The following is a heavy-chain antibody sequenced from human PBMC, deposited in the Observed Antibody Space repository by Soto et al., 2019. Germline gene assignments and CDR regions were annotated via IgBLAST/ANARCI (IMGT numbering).Heavy chain of an antibody. D-gene: IGHD3-22*01. Sequence: PSETLSLTCTVSGYSISSGYYWGWIRQPPGKGLEWIGSGYHRGTSYYNPSLQSRVSISVDTSKNQFSLSLSSVTAADTAVYYCARGNGYFDTSGDLNSWGQGVLVTVSS. V-gene: IGHV4-38-2*02. J-gene: IGHJ4*02. CDR2: GYHRGTS. CDR3: ARGNGYFDTSGDLNS. CDR1: GYSISSGYY.